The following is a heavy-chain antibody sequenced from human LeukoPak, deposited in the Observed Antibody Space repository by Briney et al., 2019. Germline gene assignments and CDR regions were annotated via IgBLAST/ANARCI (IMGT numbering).Heavy chain of an antibody. D-gene: IGHD4-17*01. CDR2: ISYDGSNE. J-gene: IGHJ4*02. V-gene: IGHV3-30-3*01. CDR1: GFTFSSYA. Sequence: QPGRSLRLSCAASGFTFSSYAMHWVRQAPGKGLEWVAVISYDGSNEYYADSVKGRFTISRDNSKNTLYLQMNSLRAEDTAVYYCARSLPVTTVSSLDYWGQGTLVTVSS. CDR3: ARSLPVTTVSSLDY.